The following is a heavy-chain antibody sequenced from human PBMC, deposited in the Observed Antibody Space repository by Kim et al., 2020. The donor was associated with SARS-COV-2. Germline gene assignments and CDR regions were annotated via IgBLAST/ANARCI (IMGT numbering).Heavy chain of an antibody. CDR3: ATDSRYTYGYGVFDY. D-gene: IGHD5-18*01. CDR1: GFTFSSYA. Sequence: GGSLRLSCAASGFTFSSYAMSWVRQAPGKGLEWVSTFSGSGGSTYYADSVKGRFTISRDNSKNTLYLQMNSLRAEDTAVYYCATDSRYTYGYGVFDYWGQGTLVTVS. V-gene: IGHV3-23*01. J-gene: IGHJ4*02. CDR2: FSGSGGST.